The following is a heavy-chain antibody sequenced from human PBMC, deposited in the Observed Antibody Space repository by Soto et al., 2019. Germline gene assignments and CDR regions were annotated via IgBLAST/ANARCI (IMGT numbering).Heavy chain of an antibody. Sequence: ASVKVSCKASGYTFTSYARRWVRQAPGQRLEWMGWINAGNGNTKYSQKFQGRVTITRDTSASTAYMELSSLRSEDTAVYYCAREGITMVRGREAFDIWGQGTMVTVSS. V-gene: IGHV1-3*01. J-gene: IGHJ3*02. CDR3: AREGITMVRGREAFDI. CDR1: GYTFTSYA. D-gene: IGHD3-10*01. CDR2: INAGNGNT.